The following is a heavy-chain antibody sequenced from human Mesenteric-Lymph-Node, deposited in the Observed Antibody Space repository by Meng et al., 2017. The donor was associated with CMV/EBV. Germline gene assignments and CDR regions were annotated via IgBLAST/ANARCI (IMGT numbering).Heavy chain of an antibody. CDR1: GGSISSSSRWY. CDR3: ARATIKLGYCSSTSCYTGWFDP. CDR2: IYYSGNT. Sequence: SETLSLTCTVSGGSISSSSRWYWGWIRQPPGKGLEWIGTIYYSGNTYYNWSLKSRVSISVDTSKNQFSLKLSSVTAADTAVYYCARATIKLGYCSSTSCYTGWFDPWGQGTLVTVSS. V-gene: IGHV4-39*01. D-gene: IGHD2-2*02. J-gene: IGHJ5*02.